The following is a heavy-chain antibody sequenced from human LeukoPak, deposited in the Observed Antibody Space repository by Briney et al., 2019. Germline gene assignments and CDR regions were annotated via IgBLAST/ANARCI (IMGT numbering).Heavy chain of an antibody. V-gene: IGHV1-2*02. J-gene: IGHJ5*02. CDR1: GYTFTGYY. Sequence: GASVKVSCKASGYTFTGYYMHWVRQAPGQGLEWMGWINPNSGGTNYAQKFQGRVTMTRDTSISTAYMELSRLRSDDTAVYYCAAGEYGDYVGWFDPWGQGTLVTVSS. CDR2: INPNSGGT. D-gene: IGHD4-17*01. CDR3: AAGEYGDYVGWFDP.